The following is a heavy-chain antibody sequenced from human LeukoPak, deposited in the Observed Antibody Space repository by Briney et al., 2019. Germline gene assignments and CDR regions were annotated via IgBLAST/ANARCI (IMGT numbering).Heavy chain of an antibody. V-gene: IGHV3-66*01. J-gene: IGHJ3*02. CDR2: IYSGGST. CDR3: ARDYYDSSGYFSPLDAFDI. CDR1: GFTVSSNY. Sequence: PGGSLRLSCAASGFTVSSNYMSWVRQAPGKGLEWVSVIYSGGSTYYADSVKGRFTISRDNSKNTLYLQMNSLRAEDTAVYYCARDYYDSSGYFSPLDAFDIWGQGTMVTVSS. D-gene: IGHD3-22*01.